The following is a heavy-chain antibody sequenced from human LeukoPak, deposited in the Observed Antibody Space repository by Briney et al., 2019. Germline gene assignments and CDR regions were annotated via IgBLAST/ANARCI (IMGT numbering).Heavy chain of an antibody. D-gene: IGHD2-2*01. V-gene: IGHV1-69*13. CDR3: ARETQFPQLAPYSYYYYYMDV. CDR2: IIPIFGAA. CDR1: GGTFSSYA. J-gene: IGHJ6*03. Sequence: SVKVSCKASGGTFSSYAISWVRQAPGQGLEWMGGIIPIFGAANYAQKFQGRVTITADESTSTAYMELSSLRSEDTAVYYCARETQFPQLAPYSYYYYYMDVWGKGTTVTVSS.